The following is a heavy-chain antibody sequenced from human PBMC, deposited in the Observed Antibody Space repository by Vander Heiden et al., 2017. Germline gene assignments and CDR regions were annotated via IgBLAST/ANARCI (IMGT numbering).Heavy chain of an antibody. J-gene: IGHJ6*02. CDR3: AKDKLAVAGTRYYGMDV. CDR2: ISWNSGSI. CDR1: GFTFDDYA. V-gene: IGHV3-9*01. D-gene: IGHD6-19*01. Sequence: EVQLVESGGGLVQPGRSMRLSCAASGFTFDDYAMHWVQQAPGKGLEWVSGISWNSGSIGYADSVKGRFTISRDNAKNSLYLQMNSLRAEDTALYYCAKDKLAVAGTRYYGMDVWGQGTTVTVSS.